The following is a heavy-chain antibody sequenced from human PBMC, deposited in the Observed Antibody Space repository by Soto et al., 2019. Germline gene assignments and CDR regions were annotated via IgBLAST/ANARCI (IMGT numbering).Heavy chain of an antibody. D-gene: IGHD2-15*01. Sequence: PGGSLRLSCAASGFTFSNYGMHWVRQAPGKGLERVAVISYDGSNDYYADSVRGRFTISRDRSKNTLDLQMSSLRAEDTAVYYCAKGHSDIVPVSYYYGMDVWGQGTTVTVSS. V-gene: IGHV3-30*18. CDR3: AKGHSDIVPVSYYYGMDV. CDR1: GFTFSNYG. J-gene: IGHJ6*02. CDR2: ISYDGSND.